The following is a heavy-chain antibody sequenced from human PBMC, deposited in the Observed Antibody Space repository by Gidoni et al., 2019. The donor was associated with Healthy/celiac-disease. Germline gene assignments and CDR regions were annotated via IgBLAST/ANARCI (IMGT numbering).Heavy chain of an antibody. CDR2: IISILGIA. CDR3: ARDWDGYNPYYFDY. CDR1: AGTCSSYA. V-gene: IGHV1-69*04. D-gene: IGHD5-12*01. Sequence: QVQRVQSGAEVKQPAGAVKHSCKASAGTCSSYAISWVRQAPGQGLEWMGRIISILGIANYAQQFQGRVTITADKSTSTVYMELSSLRAEDTAVYYCARDWDGYNPYYFDYWGQGTLVTVSS. J-gene: IGHJ4*02.